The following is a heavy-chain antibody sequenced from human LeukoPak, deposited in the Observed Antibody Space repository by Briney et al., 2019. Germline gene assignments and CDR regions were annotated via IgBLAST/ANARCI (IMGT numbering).Heavy chain of an antibody. Sequence: ASVKVSCKVSGYTLTELSMHWVRQAPGKGLEWMGGFDPEDGETIYAQKFQGRVTMTEDTSTDTAYMELSSLRSEDTAIYYCAREDTSGSYSNLDYWGQGTLVTVSS. J-gene: IGHJ4*02. CDR2: FDPEDGET. CDR1: GYTLTELS. CDR3: AREDTSGSYSNLDY. V-gene: IGHV1-24*01. D-gene: IGHD3-22*01.